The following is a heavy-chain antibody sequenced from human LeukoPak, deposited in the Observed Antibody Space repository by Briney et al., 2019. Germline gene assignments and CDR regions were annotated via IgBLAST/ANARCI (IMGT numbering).Heavy chain of an antibody. CDR1: GFTFSSYW. Sequence: PGGSLRLSCAASGFTFSSYWMSWVRQAPGKGLEWVANIKQDGSEKYYVDSVKGRFTISRDNAKNSLYLQMNSLRAEDTAVYYCARRYCSSTSCYKNWFDPWGQGTLVTVSS. CDR3: ARRYCSSTSCYKNWFDP. J-gene: IGHJ5*02. V-gene: IGHV3-7*01. CDR2: IKQDGSEK. D-gene: IGHD2-2*01.